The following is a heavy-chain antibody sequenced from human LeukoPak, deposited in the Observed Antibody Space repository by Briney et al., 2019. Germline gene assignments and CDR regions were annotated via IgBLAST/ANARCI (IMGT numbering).Heavy chain of an antibody. CDR1: GGSISSGDYY. CDR2: IYYSGST. J-gene: IGHJ4*02. V-gene: IGHV4-30-4*08. D-gene: IGHD3-3*01. Sequence: SQTLSLTCTVSGGSISSGDYYWSWIRQPPGKGLEWIGYIYYSGSTYYNPSLKSRVTISVDTSKNQFSLKLSSVAAADTAVYYCASRGSTIFGVVTDYWGQGTLVTVSS. CDR3: ASRGSTIFGVVTDY.